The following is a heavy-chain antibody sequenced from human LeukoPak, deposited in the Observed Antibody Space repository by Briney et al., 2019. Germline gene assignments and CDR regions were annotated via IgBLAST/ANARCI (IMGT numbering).Heavy chain of an antibody. V-gene: IGHV1-46*01. J-gene: IGHJ5*02. CDR2: INTSGGST. CDR1: GYTXTSYY. Sequence: ASVKVSYKASGYTXTSYYMHGVRQAPGQGLEWMGIINTSGGSTTYAQKFQGRVSMTRDTSTSTVHLEVSSLRSEDTAVYYCARSQGGNTLWFDPWGQGTLVTVSS. CDR3: ARSQGGNTLWFDP. D-gene: IGHD4-23*01.